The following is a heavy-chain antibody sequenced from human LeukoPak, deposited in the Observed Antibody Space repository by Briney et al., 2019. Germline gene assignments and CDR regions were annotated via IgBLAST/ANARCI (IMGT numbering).Heavy chain of an antibody. D-gene: IGHD4-11*01. Sequence: SETLSLTCTVSGGSISSYYWSWIRQPPGKGLEWIGYIYYSGSTNYNPSLKSQVTISVDTPKNQFSLKLSSVTAADTAVYYCARVPSREVTTDRSYFDYWGQGTLVTVSS. CDR3: ARVPSREVTTDRSYFDY. J-gene: IGHJ4*02. CDR2: IYYSGST. CDR1: GGSISSYY. V-gene: IGHV4-59*12.